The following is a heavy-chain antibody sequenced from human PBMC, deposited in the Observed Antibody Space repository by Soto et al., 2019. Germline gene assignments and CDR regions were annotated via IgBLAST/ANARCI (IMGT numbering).Heavy chain of an antibody. J-gene: IGHJ4*02. Sequence: QITLKESGPTLVKPTQTLTLTCTFSGFSLSNSGVGVGWIRQPPGKALEWLALIYWDDDKRYSPSLKSRLTITKXXSKNQVVLTMTNMDPVDTATYYCAHRGGYDFGVDYWGPGTLVTVSS. CDR2: IYWDDDK. CDR1: GFSLSNSGVG. D-gene: IGHD5-12*01. V-gene: IGHV2-5*02. CDR3: AHRGGYDFGVDY.